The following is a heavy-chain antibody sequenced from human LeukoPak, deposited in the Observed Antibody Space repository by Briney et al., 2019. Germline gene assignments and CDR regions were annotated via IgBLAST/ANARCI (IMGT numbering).Heavy chain of an antibody. CDR3: ARDGQKAHPLNWFDP. V-gene: IGHV1-18*01. Sequence: RASVKVSCKASGYTFTSYGISWVRQAPGQGLEWMGWISAYNGNTNYAQKLQGRVTMTTDTSTSTAYMELRSLRSDDTAVYYCARDGQKAHPLNWFDPWGQGTLVTVSS. CDR2: ISAYNGNT. CDR1: GYTFTSYG. J-gene: IGHJ5*02.